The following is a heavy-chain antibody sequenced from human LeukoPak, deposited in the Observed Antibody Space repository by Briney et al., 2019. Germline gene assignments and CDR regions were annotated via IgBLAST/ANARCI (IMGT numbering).Heavy chain of an antibody. J-gene: IGHJ4*02. V-gene: IGHV3-21*06. D-gene: IGHD3-22*01. CDR1: GFAFSSYT. CDR3: LRRDSRDF. CDR2: INRGGTST. Sequence: GGSLGLSCAACGFAFSSYTMNWARQAPGKGLEWVASINRGGTSTHYAFSVKGRFTISRDNAQNVLYLQMNGLRGDDAAVYYCLRRDSRDFWGQGTLVTVSS.